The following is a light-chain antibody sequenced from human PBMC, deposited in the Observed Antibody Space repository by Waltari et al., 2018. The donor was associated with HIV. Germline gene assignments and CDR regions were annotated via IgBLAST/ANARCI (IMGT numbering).Light chain of an antibody. Sequence: VLTQSQGSLSFSPGASVSLSCRASKNVNSDYLAWNQQRRGQPPTLLVSGTSVRAPGFPDRFSGSGSGTVFTLTINRLEPEDFTTYLCQQFDDWEYTFGQGTHL. J-gene: IGKJ2*01. CDR1: KNVNSDY. CDR3: QQFDDWEYT. CDR2: GTS. V-gene: IGKV3-20*01.